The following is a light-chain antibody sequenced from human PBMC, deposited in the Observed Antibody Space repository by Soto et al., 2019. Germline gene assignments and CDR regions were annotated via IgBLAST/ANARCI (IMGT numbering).Light chain of an antibody. CDR1: QGISSW. Sequence: IQMTQSPSSVSASVGDRVTMTCRASQGISSWLAWYQQKPEKAPKLLIYAASSLQSGAPSRFSGSRSGADFTLTISSLQLKDFATYYWQQDNSFPHTFGGGTKVYSK. V-gene: IGKV1-12*01. CDR2: AAS. CDR3: QQDNSFPHT. J-gene: IGKJ4*01.